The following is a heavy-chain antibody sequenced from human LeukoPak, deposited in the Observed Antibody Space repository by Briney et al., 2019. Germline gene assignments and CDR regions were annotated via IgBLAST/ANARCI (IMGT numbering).Heavy chain of an antibody. V-gene: IGHV3-7*01. D-gene: IGHD1-1*01. CDR1: GSTFSSYW. Sequence: PGGSLRLSCAASGSTFSSYWMSWVRQAPGKGLEWVANIKQDGSEKYYVDSVKGRFTISRDNAKNSLYLQMNSLRAEDTAVYYCARGDWNAFDIWGQGTMVTVSS. CDR3: ARGDWNAFDI. J-gene: IGHJ3*02. CDR2: IKQDGSEK.